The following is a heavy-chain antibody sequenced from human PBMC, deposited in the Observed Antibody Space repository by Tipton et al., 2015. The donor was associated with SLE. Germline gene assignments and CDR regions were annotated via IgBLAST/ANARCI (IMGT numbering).Heavy chain of an antibody. V-gene: IGHV4-39*07. D-gene: IGHD5-12*01. CDR2: IDYSGRT. J-gene: IGHJ4*02. CDR3: ARRTSGYAPDY. Sequence: LRLSCTVSGGSITSSGFYWGWFRQPPGKGLEWIGSIDYSGRTYYTPSLKSQVTISVDTSKNQFSLKLSSVTAADTAFYYCARRTSGYAPDYWGQGTLVTVSS. CDR1: GGSITSSGFY.